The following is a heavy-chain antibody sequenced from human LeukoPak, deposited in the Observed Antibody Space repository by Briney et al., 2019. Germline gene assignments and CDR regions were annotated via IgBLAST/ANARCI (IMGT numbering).Heavy chain of an antibody. CDR3: ARAYGDYVPYMDV. D-gene: IGHD4-17*01. CDR1: GYTFTSYY. Sequence: ASVKVSCKASGYTFTSYYMHWVRQAPGQGLEWMGIINPSGGSTSYAQKFQGRVTMTRDMSTSTAYMELRSLRSDDTAVYYCARAYGDYVPYMDVWGKGTTVTVSS. V-gene: IGHV1-46*01. CDR2: INPSGGST. J-gene: IGHJ6*03.